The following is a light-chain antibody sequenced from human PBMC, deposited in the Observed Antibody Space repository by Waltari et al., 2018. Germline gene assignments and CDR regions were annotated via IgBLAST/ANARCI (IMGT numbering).Light chain of an antibody. Sequence: SVLTQTPSAYGNHGQRVNNSRYGSRPNIGSNTVNRYQQLPGTAPKLLIYINNQRPSGVPDRFSGSKSGTSASLAISGLQSEDEADYYCAAWDDSLNGVVFGGGTKLTVL. CDR3: AAWDDSLNGVV. V-gene: IGLV1-44*01. J-gene: IGLJ2*01. CDR1: RPNIGSNT. CDR2: INN.